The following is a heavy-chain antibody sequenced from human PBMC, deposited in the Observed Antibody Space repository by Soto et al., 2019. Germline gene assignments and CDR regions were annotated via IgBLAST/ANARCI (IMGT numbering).Heavy chain of an antibody. Sequence: EVQLVESGGGLVQPGGSLRLSCAASGFTFSSYWMHWVRQAPGKGLVWVSRINSDGSRTTYADSVKGRFTISRDNAKNTLYLQVNSLRAEDTAVYYCASWTGGDVGYWGQGTLVTVSS. V-gene: IGHV3-74*01. J-gene: IGHJ4*02. CDR3: ASWTGGDVGY. CDR1: GFTFSSYW. D-gene: IGHD2-21*02. CDR2: INSDGSRT.